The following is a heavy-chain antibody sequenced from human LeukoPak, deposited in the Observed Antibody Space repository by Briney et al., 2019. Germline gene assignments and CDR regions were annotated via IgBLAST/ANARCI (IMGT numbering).Heavy chain of an antibody. V-gene: IGHV3-7*01. J-gene: IGHJ3*02. CDR3: ARLYYDSSGYYRRDAFDI. Sequence: GGSLRLSCAVSGFTFSDYWMTWVRQAPGRGLEWVANIKEDGSDKQYVDSVQGRFTISRDNAENSLYLQMNSLRAEDTAVYYCARLYYDSSGYYRRDAFDIWGQGTMVTVSS. D-gene: IGHD3-22*01. CDR1: GFTFSDYW. CDR2: IKEDGSDK.